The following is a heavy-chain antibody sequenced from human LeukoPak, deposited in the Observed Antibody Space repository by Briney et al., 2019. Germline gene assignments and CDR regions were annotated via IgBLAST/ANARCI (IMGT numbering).Heavy chain of an antibody. CDR2: INHSGST. D-gene: IGHD3-10*01. J-gene: IGHJ5*02. CDR1: GGSFSGYY. Sequence: SETLSLTCAVYGGSFSGYYWSWIRQPPGKGLEWIGEINHSGSTNYNPSLKSRVTISVDTSKNQFSLKLSSVTAADTAVYYCARVSRGYYGSGSYHTEGSWFDPWGQGTLVTVSS. CDR3: ARVSRGYYGSGSYHTEGSWFDP. V-gene: IGHV4-34*01.